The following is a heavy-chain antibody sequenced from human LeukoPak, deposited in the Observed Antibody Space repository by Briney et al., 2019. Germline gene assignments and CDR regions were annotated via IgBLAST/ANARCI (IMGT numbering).Heavy chain of an antibody. Sequence: GESLKISCKVSGYSFITYWIGWVRQMPGKGLEWMGIIYPGESDIRYSPSFQGQVTISADKSIGTAYLQWSSLKASDTSIYYCARASGDGRFDFWGQGTLVTVSS. V-gene: IGHV5-51*01. D-gene: IGHD4-17*01. CDR1: GYSFITYW. CDR2: IYPGESDI. CDR3: ARASGDGRFDF. J-gene: IGHJ4*02.